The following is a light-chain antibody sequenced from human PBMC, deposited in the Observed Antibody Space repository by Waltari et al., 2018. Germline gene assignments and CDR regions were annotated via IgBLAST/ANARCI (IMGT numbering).Light chain of an antibody. CDR1: ALPNQY. CDR3: QSADSSGSYEV. J-gene: IGLJ1*01. V-gene: IGLV3-25*03. CDR2: KDN. Sequence: SYELTQPPSVSVSPGQTARITCSGNALPNQYGNWYQQKPGQAPVVVIYKDNKRPSGIPGRFAGSSSGTTVTLTISGVQAEDEADYYCQSADSSGSYEVFGTGTKVSVL.